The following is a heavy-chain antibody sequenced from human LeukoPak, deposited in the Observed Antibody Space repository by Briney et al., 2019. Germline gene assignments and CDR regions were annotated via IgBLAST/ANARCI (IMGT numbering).Heavy chain of an antibody. J-gene: IGHJ4*02. CDR1: GFSFNSYW. CDR2: IRQDGSEK. V-gene: IGHV3-7*01. Sequence: GGSLRLSCAASGFSFNSYWMEWVRQAPGMGLEWVANIRQDGSEKLYVDSVKGRFTTSRDNARNSLCLQMNSLRVEDTAVYFCARRAYDSRPEAPTDYWGPGTLVTVSS. D-gene: IGHD3-22*01. CDR3: ARRAYDSRPEAPTDY.